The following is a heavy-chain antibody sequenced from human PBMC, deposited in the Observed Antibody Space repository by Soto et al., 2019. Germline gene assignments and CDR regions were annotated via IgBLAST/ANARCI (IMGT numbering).Heavy chain of an antibody. Sequence: EVQLVESGGGLAQPGGSLRLSCTASGFTFSNYAMDWVHQAPGKGLEWVSYISSSGTTIYYADSVKGRFTISRDNAKNSLYLQMNSLRDEDTAVYYCARDEENDYVWGSYDYWGQGTLVTVSS. CDR2: ISSSGTTI. V-gene: IGHV3-48*02. D-gene: IGHD3-16*01. CDR3: ARDEENDYVWGSYDY. CDR1: GFTFSNYA. J-gene: IGHJ4*02.